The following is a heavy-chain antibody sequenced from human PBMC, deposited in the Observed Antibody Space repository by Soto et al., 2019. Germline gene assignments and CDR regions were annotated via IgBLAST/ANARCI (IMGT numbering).Heavy chain of an antibody. Sequence: SETLSLTCAVNGGSFSTYYWSWIRQPPGRGLEWVGEINHSGSTNYNPSLKSRVTMSVDTSKNQFSLKLSSVTAADTAVYYCARGSTYYYGSGSYYNVFPPYNWFDPWGQGTLVTVSS. J-gene: IGHJ5*02. V-gene: IGHV4-34*01. CDR1: GGSFSTYY. CDR3: ARGSTYYYGSGSYYNVFPPYNWFDP. CDR2: INHSGST. D-gene: IGHD3-10*01.